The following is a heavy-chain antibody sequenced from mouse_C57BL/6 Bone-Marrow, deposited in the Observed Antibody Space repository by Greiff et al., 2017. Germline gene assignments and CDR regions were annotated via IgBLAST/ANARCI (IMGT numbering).Heavy chain of an antibody. CDR3: TKGDSDY. J-gene: IGHJ2*01. CDR1: GFNIKDDY. V-gene: IGHV14-4*01. Sequence: EVKLVESGAELVRPGASVKLSCTASGFNIKDDYMHWVKQRPEQGLEWIGWIDPENGDTEYASKFQGKATITADTSSNTAYLQLSSLTSEDTAVYYCTKGDSDYWGQGTTLTVSS. CDR2: IDPENGDT.